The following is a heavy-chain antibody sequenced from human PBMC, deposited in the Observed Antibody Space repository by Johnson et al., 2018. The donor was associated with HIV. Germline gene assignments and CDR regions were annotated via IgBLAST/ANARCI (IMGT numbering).Heavy chain of an antibody. V-gene: IGHV3-23*04. J-gene: IGHJ3*02. Sequence: EVQLVESGGGLVQPGGSLRLSCAASGFTLSNYAMTWVRQAPGKGLEWVSGINGGSGSTFYADSVKGRFTISRDNSKNTLFLQMNSLRAGDTAVYYYFTDAFDIWGQGTMVTVSS. CDR3: FTDAFDI. CDR1: GFTLSNYA. CDR2: INGGSGST.